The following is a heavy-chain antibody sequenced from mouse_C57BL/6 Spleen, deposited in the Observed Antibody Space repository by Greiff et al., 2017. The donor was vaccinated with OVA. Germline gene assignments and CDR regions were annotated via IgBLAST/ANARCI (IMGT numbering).Heavy chain of an antibody. CDR3: ARSIGNYYGSSYGV. J-gene: IGHJ1*03. D-gene: IGHD1-1*01. CDR1: GHTFTSYW. CDR2: INPSNGGT. Sequence: VQLQQPGTELVKPGASVKLSCKASGHTFTSYWMHWVKQRPGQGLEWIGNINPSNGGTNYNEKFKSKATLTVDKSSSTAYMQLSSLTSEDSAVYYCARSIGNYYGSSYGVWGTGTTVTVSS. V-gene: IGHV1-53*01.